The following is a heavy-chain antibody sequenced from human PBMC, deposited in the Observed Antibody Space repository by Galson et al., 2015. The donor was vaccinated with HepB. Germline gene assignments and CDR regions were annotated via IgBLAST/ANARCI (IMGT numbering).Heavy chain of an antibody. CDR2: ISYDGSNT. J-gene: IGHJ4*02. D-gene: IGHD3-3*01. V-gene: IGHV3-30-3*01. CDR1: GFTVSIYA. Sequence: SLRLSCAASGFTVSIYALHWVRQAPGKGLEWVAVISYDGSNTYYADSVKGRFTISRDNSENTVHLQMNNLRAEDTAVYYCAREGVLRFLEWLTHWGQGTLVTVSS. CDR3: AREGVLRFLEWLTH.